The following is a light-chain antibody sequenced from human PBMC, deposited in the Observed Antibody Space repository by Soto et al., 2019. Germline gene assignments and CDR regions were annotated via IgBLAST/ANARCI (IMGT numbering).Light chain of an antibody. CDR3: QHDHNSLT. V-gene: IGKV3-20*01. CDR2: GAS. J-gene: IGKJ5*01. Sequence: EIVLTQSPDTLSLSPGESATLSCRASQSVSSNYLAGYQQKPGQAPRLLIYGASSRATGVPDRFSGSGSGTAFTLPISRLEHEDFVGFYCQHDHNSLTFGQGTRLEIE. CDR1: QSVSSNY.